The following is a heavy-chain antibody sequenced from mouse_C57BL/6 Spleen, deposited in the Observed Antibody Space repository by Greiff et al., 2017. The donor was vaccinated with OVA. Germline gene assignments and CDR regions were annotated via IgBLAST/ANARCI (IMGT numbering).Heavy chain of an antibody. V-gene: IGHV10-1*01. J-gene: IGHJ1*03. D-gene: IGHD4-1*02. CDR3: VRQQLGRDWYFDV. Sequence: DVKLQESGGGLVQPKGSLKLSCAASGFSFNTYAMNWVRQAPGTGLEWVARIRSKSNNYATYYADSVKDRVTISRDDSESMLYLQMNNLKTEDTAMYYCVRQQLGRDWYFDVWGTGTTVTVSS. CDR1: GFSFNTYA. CDR2: IRSKSNNYAT.